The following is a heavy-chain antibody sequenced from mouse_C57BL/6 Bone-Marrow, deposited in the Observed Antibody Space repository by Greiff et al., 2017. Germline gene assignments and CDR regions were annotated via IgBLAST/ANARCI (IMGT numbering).Heavy chain of an antibody. CDR2: ISDGGSYT. D-gene: IGHD4-1*01. V-gene: IGHV5-4*03. J-gene: IGHJ3*01. CDR1: GFTFSSYA. Sequence: EVMLVESGGGLVKPGGSLKLSCAASGFTFSSYAMSWVRQTPEKRLEWVATISDGGSYTYYPDNVKGRFTISRDNAKNNLYLQMSHLKSEDTAVYYGARNWAAWFAYWGQGTLVTVSA. CDR3: ARNWAAWFAY.